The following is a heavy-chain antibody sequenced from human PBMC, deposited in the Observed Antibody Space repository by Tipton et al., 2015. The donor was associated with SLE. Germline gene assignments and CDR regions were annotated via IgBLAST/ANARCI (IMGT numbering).Heavy chain of an antibody. V-gene: IGHV4-34*01. CDR3: AGGRLLRSVAFDI. CDR2: INHSGST. CDR1: GGSFSGYY. Sequence: TLSLTCAVYGGSFSGYYWSWIRQPPGKGLEWIGEINHSGSTNYNPSLKSRVTISVDTSKNQFSLKLSSVTAADTAVYYCAGGRLLRSVAFDIWGQGTMVTVSS. D-gene: IGHD3-3*01. J-gene: IGHJ3*02.